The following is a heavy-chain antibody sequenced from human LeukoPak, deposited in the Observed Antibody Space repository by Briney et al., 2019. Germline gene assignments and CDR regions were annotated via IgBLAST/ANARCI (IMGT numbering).Heavy chain of an antibody. CDR3: ARTVVVVPAAMMGYYYYGMDG. CDR2: IYYSGST. D-gene: IGHD2-2*01. J-gene: IGHJ6*02. Sequence: SETLSLTCTAPSGSISSGDYYWSSIRQPPGKGLERPGYIYYSGSTYYNPALKSRVTISVDTSKNQFSLKLSSVTAADTAAYYCARTVVVVPAAMMGYYYYGMDGWGQGTTVTVSS. V-gene: IGHV4-30-4*08. CDR1: SGSISSGDYY.